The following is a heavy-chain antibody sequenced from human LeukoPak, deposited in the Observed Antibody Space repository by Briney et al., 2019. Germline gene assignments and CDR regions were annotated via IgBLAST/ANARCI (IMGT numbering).Heavy chain of an antibody. J-gene: IGHJ5*02. CDR2: INPNSGGT. V-gene: IGHV1-2*02. D-gene: IGHD6-19*01. CDR3: ARGTRIAVRNNWFDP. CDR1: GYTFTGYY. Sequence: ASVKVSCKASGYTFTGYYMHWVRQAPGQGLEWMGWINPNSGGTNYAQKFQGRVTMTRDTSISTAYMELSRLRSDDTAVYYCARGTRIAVRNNWFDPWGQGTLVTVSS.